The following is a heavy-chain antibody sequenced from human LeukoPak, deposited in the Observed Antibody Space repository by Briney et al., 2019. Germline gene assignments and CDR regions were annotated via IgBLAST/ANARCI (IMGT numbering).Heavy chain of an antibody. Sequence: GGSLRLSCAASGFTFSNAWMSWVRQAPGKGPEWVGRIKSKTDGGTTDYAAPVKGRFTISRDDSKNTLYLQMNSLKTEDTAVYYCTTAYYYDNSGYYPYYFDYWGQGTLVTVSS. V-gene: IGHV3-15*01. D-gene: IGHD3-22*01. CDR2: IKSKTDGGTT. J-gene: IGHJ4*02. CDR3: TTAYYYDNSGYYPYYFDY. CDR1: GFTFSNAW.